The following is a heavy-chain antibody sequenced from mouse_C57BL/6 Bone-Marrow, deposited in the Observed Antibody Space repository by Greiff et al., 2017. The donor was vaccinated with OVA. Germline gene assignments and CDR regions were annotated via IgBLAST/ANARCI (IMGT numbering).Heavy chain of an antibody. J-gene: IGHJ4*01. Sequence: QVQLKQPGAELVMPGASVKLSCKASGYTFTSYWMHWVKQRPGQGLEWIGEIDPSDSYTNYNQKFKGKSTLPVDKSTSTSYMQLSSRTSEDSAVYYCAGDGYGTAAMDDWGQGTSVTVSS. CDR2: IDPSDSYT. CDR3: AGDGYGTAAMDD. D-gene: IGHD1-2*01. CDR1: GYTFTSYW. V-gene: IGHV1-69*01.